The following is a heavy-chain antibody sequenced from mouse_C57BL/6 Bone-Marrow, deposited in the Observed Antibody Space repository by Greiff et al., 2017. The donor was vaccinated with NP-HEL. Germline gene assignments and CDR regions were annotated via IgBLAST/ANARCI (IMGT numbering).Heavy chain of an antibody. D-gene: IGHD3-2*02. V-gene: IGHV1-55*01. CDR3: ALDSSGYNAMDY. CDR1: RYTFTSYW. J-gene: IGHJ4*01. Sequence: QVQLQQPGAELVKPGASVKMSCKASRYTFTSYWITWVKQRPGQGLEWIGDIYPGSGSTNYNEKFKSKATLTVDTSSSTAYMQLSSLTSEDSAVYYCALDSSGYNAMDYWGQGTSVTVSS. CDR2: IYPGSGST.